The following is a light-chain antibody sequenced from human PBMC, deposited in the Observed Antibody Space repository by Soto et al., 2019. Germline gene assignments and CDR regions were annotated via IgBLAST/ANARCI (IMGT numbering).Light chain of an antibody. CDR1: QSIGSSY. CDR2: GAS. V-gene: IGKV3-20*01. Sequence: VLTQYKSTLSLSPGERATLSCMSSQSIGSSYLAWYQQKPGQAPRLLIYGASSRATGIPDRFSGGGSGTDFSLTISRLDPEDFAVYYCQQYSSSPITFGQVTRLEIK. CDR3: QQYSSSPIT. J-gene: IGKJ5*01.